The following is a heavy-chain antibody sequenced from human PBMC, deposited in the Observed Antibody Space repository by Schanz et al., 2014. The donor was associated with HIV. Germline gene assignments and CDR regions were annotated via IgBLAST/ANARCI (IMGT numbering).Heavy chain of an antibody. V-gene: IGHV1-46*04. D-gene: IGHD2-2*01. CDR2: IDPSGGRT. CDR3: ARGDQYQLLMDF. CDR1: GYTFSSYY. Sequence: QVQLVQSGAEVKKPGASVKVSCTASGYTFSSYYIHWVRQAPGQGLEWVGEIDPSGGRTGYTEKLRGRVTMTRDTSTTTVYMDLSSLRSEDTAVYYCARGDQYQLLMDFWGQGTLVTVSS. J-gene: IGHJ4*02.